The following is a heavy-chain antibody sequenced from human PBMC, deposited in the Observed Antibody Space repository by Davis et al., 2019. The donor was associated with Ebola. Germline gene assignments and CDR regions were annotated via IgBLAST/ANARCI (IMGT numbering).Heavy chain of an antibody. V-gene: IGHV1-69*05. J-gene: IGHJ6*02. CDR3: ARVDSSPYYYYGMDV. Sequence: SVKVSCKASGYTFTSYGISWVRQAPGQGLEWMGGIIPIFGTANYAQKFQGRVTITRDTSASTAYMELSSLRSEDTAVYYCARVDSSPYYYYGMDVRGQGTTVTVSS. D-gene: IGHD6-13*01. CDR2: IIPIFGTA. CDR1: GYTFTSYG.